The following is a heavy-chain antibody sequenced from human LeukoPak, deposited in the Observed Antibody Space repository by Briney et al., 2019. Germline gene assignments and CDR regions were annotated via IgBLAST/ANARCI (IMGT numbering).Heavy chain of an antibody. J-gene: IGHJ6*03. CDR3: ARGVSSYYYYYMDV. CDR2: INPNSGGT. V-gene: IGHV1-2*02. CDR1: GYTFTGYY. Sequence: ASVKVSCKASGYTFTGYYMHWVRQAPGQGLEWMGWINPNSGGTNCAQKFQGRVTMTRDTSISTAYMELSRLRSDDTAVYYCARGVSSYYYYYMDVWGKGTTVTVSS.